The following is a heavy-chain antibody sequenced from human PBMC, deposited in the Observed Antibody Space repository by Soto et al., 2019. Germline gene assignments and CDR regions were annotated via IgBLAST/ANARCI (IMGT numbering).Heavy chain of an antibody. CDR2: IYHSGST. Sequence: PSETLSLTCAVSGYSISSGYYWGWIRQPPGKGLEWIGSIYHSGSTYYNPSLKSRVTISVDTSKNQFSLKLSSVTAADTAVYYSARDLYYDILTGLNWFDPWGQGTLVTVSS. V-gene: IGHV4-38-2*02. CDR3: ARDLYYDILTGLNWFDP. D-gene: IGHD3-9*01. J-gene: IGHJ5*02. CDR1: GYSISSGYY.